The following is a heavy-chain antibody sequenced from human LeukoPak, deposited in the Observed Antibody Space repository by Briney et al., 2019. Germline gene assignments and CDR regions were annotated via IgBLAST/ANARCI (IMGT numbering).Heavy chain of an antibody. V-gene: IGHV3-21*01. Sequence: GGSLRLSCAASGFTFSSYSMNWVRQAPGKGLEWVSSISSSSSYIYYADSVKGRFTISRDKAKNSLYLQMNSLRAEDTAVYYCARVIRGYFDYWGQGTLVTVSS. J-gene: IGHJ4*02. D-gene: IGHD3-16*01. CDR2: ISSSSSYI. CDR3: ARVIRGYFDY. CDR1: GFTFSSYS.